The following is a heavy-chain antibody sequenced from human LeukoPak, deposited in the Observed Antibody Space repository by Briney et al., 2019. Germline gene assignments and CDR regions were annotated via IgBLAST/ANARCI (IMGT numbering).Heavy chain of an antibody. CDR2: IYPGDSDT. V-gene: IGHV5-51*01. CDR1: GYSFTSYW. J-gene: IGHJ4*02. CDR3: ARQWGTGDYYDSSGYLNY. Sequence: GESLKISCKGSGYSFTSYWIGWVRQMPGKGLKWMGIIYPGDSDTRYSPSFQGQVTISADKSISTAYLQWSSLKASDTAMYYCARQWGTGDYYDSSGYLNYWGQGTLVTVSS. D-gene: IGHD3-22*01.